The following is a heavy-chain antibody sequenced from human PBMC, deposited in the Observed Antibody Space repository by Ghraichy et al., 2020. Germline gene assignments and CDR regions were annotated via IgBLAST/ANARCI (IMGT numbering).Heavy chain of an antibody. CDR3: ARDAGYSSGWYGPGWFDP. Sequence: GGSLRLSCAASGFTFSSYSMNWVRQAPGKGLEWVSYISSSSSTIYYADSVKGRFTISRDNAKNSLYLQMNSLRDEDTAVYYCARDAGYSSGWYGPGWFDPWGQGTLVTVSS. D-gene: IGHD6-19*01. CDR1: GFTFSSYS. CDR2: ISSSSSTI. J-gene: IGHJ5*02. V-gene: IGHV3-48*02.